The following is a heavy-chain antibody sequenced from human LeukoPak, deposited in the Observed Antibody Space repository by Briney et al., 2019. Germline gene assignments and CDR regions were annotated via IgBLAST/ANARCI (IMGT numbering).Heavy chain of an antibody. D-gene: IGHD4-23*01. CDR3: ARASHDYGGNSLDY. CDR2: ISYDGSNK. J-gene: IGHJ4*02. CDR1: GFTFSSYA. V-gene: IGHV3-30-3*01. Sequence: GGSLRLSCAASGFTFSSYAMHWVRQAPGKGLEWVAVISYDGSNKYYADSVKGRFTISRDNSKNTLYLQMNSLRAEDTAVYYCARASHDYGGNSLDYWGQGTLVTVSS.